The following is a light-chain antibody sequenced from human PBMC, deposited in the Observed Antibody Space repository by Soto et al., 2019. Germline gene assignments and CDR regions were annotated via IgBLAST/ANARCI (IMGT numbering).Light chain of an antibody. CDR2: EVS. V-gene: IGLV2-14*01. CDR3: SAYTSSSTLV. J-gene: IGLJ1*01. CDR1: SRDVGGYDS. Sequence: QSVLTQPASVSGSPVLSITISCTGTSRDVGGYDSVSWYQQHPGKAPKLMIYEVSNRPSGVSNRFSGSKSGNTASLTFSGLQAADEADYYCSAYTSSSTLVFGTGTKVTVL.